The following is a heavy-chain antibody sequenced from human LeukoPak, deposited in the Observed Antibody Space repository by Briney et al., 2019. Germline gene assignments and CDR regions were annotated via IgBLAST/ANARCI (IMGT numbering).Heavy chain of an antibody. CDR3: ARTAGRYSYGRIDY. J-gene: IGHJ4*02. CDR1: GGSFSSYY. D-gene: IGHD5-18*01. Sequence: SETLSLTCAVYGGSFSSYYWSWIRQPPGKGLEWIGEINHSGSTNYNPSLKSRVTISVDTSKNQFSLKLSSVTAADTAVYYCARTAGRYSYGRIDYWGQGTLVTVSS. V-gene: IGHV4-34*01. CDR2: INHSGST.